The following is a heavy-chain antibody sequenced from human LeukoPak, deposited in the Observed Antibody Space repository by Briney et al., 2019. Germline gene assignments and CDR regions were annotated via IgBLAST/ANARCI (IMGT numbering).Heavy chain of an antibody. CDR3: AKDPNSSGYYYFDY. D-gene: IGHD3-22*01. CDR1: GLTFSSYG. Sequence: PGGSLRLSCAASGLTFSSYGMHWVRQAPGKGLEWVAVISYDGSNKYYADSVKGRFTISRDNSKNTLYLQMNSLRAEDTAVYYCAKDPNSSGYYYFDYWGQGTLVTVSS. J-gene: IGHJ4*02. V-gene: IGHV3-30*18. CDR2: ISYDGSNK.